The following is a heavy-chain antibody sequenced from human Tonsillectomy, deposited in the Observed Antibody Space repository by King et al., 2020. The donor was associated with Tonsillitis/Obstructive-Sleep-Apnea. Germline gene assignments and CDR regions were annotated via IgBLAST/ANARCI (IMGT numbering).Heavy chain of an antibody. Sequence: DVQLVESGGGLVQPGRSLRLSCTASGFTFGDYAMSWVRQAPGKGLEWVGFTRSKAYGGTTEYGASVKGRFTISRDDSKSIAYLKMNSLKTEDTAVYYCTRGGGYCSSTSCYIDYGGQGTLVTVSS. J-gene: IGHJ4*02. CDR2: TRSKAYGGTT. V-gene: IGHV3-49*04. CDR1: GFTFGDYA. D-gene: IGHD2-2*02. CDR3: TRGGGYCSSTSCYIDY.